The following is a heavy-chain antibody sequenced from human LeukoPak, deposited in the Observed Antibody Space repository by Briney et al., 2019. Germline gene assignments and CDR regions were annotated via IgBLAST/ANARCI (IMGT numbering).Heavy chain of an antibody. J-gene: IGHJ4*02. CDR3: AKKRGGTYYFDY. CDR2: ISGSGGST. V-gene: IGHV3-23*01. Sequence: HSGGSLRLSCAASGFTFSTYAMSWVRQAPGKGLEWVSAISGSGGSTYDADSVKGRFTTSRDNSKNTLYLQMNSLRAEDTAIYYCAKKRGGTYYFDYWGQGTLVTVSS. D-gene: IGHD1-7*01. CDR1: GFTFSTYA.